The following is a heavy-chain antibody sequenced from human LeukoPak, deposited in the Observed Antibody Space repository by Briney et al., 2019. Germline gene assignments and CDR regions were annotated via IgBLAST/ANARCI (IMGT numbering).Heavy chain of an antibody. D-gene: IGHD3-10*01. Sequence: GESLKISCQGSGYSFTSYWIGWVRQMPGKGLEWMGIIYPGDSDTRYSPSFQGQVTISADKSISTAYLQWSSLKASDTAMYYCARQIAEYYYGSGTLKDYYYYMDVWGKGTTVTISS. V-gene: IGHV5-51*01. CDR1: GYSFTSYW. CDR2: IYPGDSDT. J-gene: IGHJ6*03. CDR3: ARQIAEYYYGSGTLKDYYYYMDV.